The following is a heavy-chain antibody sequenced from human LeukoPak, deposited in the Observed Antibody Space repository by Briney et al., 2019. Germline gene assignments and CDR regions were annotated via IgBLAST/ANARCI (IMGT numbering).Heavy chain of an antibody. CDR1: GCTFSNAW. CDR3: TTVEGSGY. Sequence: PGGSLTVSCAASGCTFSNAWISWVRQAPGRGREWVDRNNSHPHGRTTDHAPTVKDRHTLSSHDSKNTLYLQINSLKPDDTAVYYCTTVEGSGYWGQGTLVTVSS. V-gene: IGHV3-15*01. CDR2: NNSHPHGRTT. D-gene: IGHD6-19*01. J-gene: IGHJ4*02.